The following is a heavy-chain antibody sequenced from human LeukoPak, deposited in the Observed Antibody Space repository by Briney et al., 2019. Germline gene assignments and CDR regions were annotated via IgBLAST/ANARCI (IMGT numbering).Heavy chain of an antibody. CDR2: ISDGGDDK. CDR1: GFNFSSYA. CDR3: AGDLDYGDINDSFDV. V-gene: IGHV3-30*10. D-gene: IGHD4-17*01. J-gene: IGHJ3*01. Sequence: PGRSLRLSCAASGFNFSSYAMHWVRQAPGKGLDWVAVISDGGDDKFYTDSVKGRFSISRDNSKNTLYLQMNSLRAEDTAAYHCAGDLDYGDINDSFDVWGQGTMVTVSS.